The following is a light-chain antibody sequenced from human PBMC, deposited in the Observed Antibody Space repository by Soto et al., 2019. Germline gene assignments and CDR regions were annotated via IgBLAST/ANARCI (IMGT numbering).Light chain of an antibody. CDR3: QQSYSTPYT. Sequence: DIQMTQSPSSLSLSVGDRVTITCRARQSISSFLSWYQQKPGRAPKLLIYASSNLQSGVPSRFSGSGSGTDVTLTSSSLQPEDFATYYCQQSYSTPYTFGQGTKLEI. CDR1: QSISSF. V-gene: IGKV1-39*01. CDR2: ASS. J-gene: IGKJ2*01.